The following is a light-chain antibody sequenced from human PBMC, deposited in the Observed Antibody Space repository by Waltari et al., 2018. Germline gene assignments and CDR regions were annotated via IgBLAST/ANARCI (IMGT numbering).Light chain of an antibody. CDR3: CSYAGSYTWV. Sequence: SALTQPRSVSGSPGQSVTISCTGTTNALGSYNYVSWYQHTPGKAPKLIILDVTKRPSGVPYRLSGSKSGNTASLTISGLRAEDEAEYYCCSYAGSYTWVFGGGTKLTVV. J-gene: IGLJ3*02. CDR2: DVT. V-gene: IGLV2-11*01. CDR1: TNALGSYNY.